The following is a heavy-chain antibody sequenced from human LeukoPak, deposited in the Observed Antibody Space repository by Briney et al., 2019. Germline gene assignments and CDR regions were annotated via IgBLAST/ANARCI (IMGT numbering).Heavy chain of an antibody. CDR3: AKAECIAAAGTDY. D-gene: IGHD6-13*01. Sequence: GGSLRLSCAASGFTFSSYDMHWVRQAPGKGLEWVAFIRYDGSNKYYADSVKGRFTISRDNSKNTLYLQMNSLRAEDTAVYYCAKAECIAAAGTDYWGQGTLVTVSS. V-gene: IGHV3-30*02. J-gene: IGHJ4*02. CDR2: IRYDGSNK. CDR1: GFTFSSYD.